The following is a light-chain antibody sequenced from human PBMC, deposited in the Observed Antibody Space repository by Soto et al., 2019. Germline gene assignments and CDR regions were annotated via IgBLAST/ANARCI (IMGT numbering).Light chain of an antibody. CDR3: QQGHNWPLT. V-gene: IGKV3-15*01. CDR1: QSINSK. J-gene: IGKJ2*01. CDR2: GAS. Sequence: EIVMTQSPATLSLSPGERAALSCRASQSINSKFAWYQQKPGQPPRLLIYGASTRATGVPARFTGSESGSEFTLTISGLQSEDFAVYYCQQGHNWPLTFGQGTRLEI.